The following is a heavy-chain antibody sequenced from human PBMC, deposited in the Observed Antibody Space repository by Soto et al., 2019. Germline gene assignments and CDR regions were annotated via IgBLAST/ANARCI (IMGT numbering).Heavy chain of an antibody. CDR3: ATMGTPATGLYYFDY. J-gene: IGHJ4*02. CDR2: ISYGGST. D-gene: IGHD1-7*01. CDR1: GGSISSGNYY. V-gene: IGHV4-30-4*01. Sequence: QVQLQESGPGLVKPSQTLSLTCTVSGGSISSGNYYWSWIRQPPGKGLEWIGFISYGGSTYYGASLKSRFTISVDTSKNQFSLNLSFVTAADTAVYYCATMGTPATGLYYFDYWGQGTLVTVSS.